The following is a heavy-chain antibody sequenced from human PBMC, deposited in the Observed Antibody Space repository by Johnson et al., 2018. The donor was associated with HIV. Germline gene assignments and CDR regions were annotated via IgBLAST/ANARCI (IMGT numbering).Heavy chain of an antibody. V-gene: IGHV3-30-3*01. CDR2: VSYDGSNK. CDR1: GFTFSSYA. CDR3: AREGDSSGMVFLDAFDI. J-gene: IGHJ3*02. Sequence: QVQLVESGGGLVQPGGSLRLSCAASGFTFSSYAMSWVRQAPGKGLEWVAVVSYDGSNKYYADSVKGRFTISRDNSKNTLYLQMNSLRAEDTAVYYCAREGDSSGMVFLDAFDIWGQGTMVTVSS. D-gene: IGHD3-22*01.